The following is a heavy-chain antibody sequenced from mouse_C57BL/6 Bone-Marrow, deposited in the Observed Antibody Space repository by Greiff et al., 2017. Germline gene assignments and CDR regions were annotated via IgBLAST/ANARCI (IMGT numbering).Heavy chain of an antibody. D-gene: IGHD1-1*02. CDR3: ARVGSDY. V-gene: IGHV1-55*01. J-gene: IGHJ2*01. CDR1: GYTFTSYW. Sequence: VKLMESGAELVKPGASVKMSCKASGYTFTSYWITWVKQRPGQGLEWIGDIYPGSGSTNYNEKFKSKATLTVDTSSSTAYMQLSSLTSEDSAVYYCARVGSDYWGQGTTLTVSS. CDR2: IYPGSGST.